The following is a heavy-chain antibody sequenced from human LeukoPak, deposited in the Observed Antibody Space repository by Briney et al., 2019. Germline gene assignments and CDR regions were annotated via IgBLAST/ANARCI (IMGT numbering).Heavy chain of an antibody. CDR1: GGSISSRNW. J-gene: IGHJ6*03. Sequence: SETLSLTCAVSGGSISSRNWWSWVRQPPGKGLEWIGEIYHSGSTNYNPSLKGRVTISVDKSKNQFSLKLSSVTAADTAVYYCARANDYGDPLPRYMDVWGKGTTVTVSS. CDR3: ARANDYGDPLPRYMDV. D-gene: IGHD4-17*01. CDR2: IYHSGST. V-gene: IGHV4-4*02.